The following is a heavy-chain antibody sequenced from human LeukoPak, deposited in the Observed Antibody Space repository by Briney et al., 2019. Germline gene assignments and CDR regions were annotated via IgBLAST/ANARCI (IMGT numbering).Heavy chain of an antibody. CDR2: MNPNSGNT. CDR1: GYTFTSYD. D-gene: IGHD3-10*01. J-gene: IGHJ6*03. V-gene: IGHV1-8*03. CDR3: ARGKRGRPQAGGSYYKRSPNYYYYYMDV. Sequence: GASVKVSCKASGYTFTSYDINWVRQATGQGLEWMGWMNPNSGNTGYAQKFQGRVTITRNTSISTAYMELSSLRSEDTAVYYCARGKRGRPQAGGSYYKRSPNYYYYYMDVWGKGTTVTVSS.